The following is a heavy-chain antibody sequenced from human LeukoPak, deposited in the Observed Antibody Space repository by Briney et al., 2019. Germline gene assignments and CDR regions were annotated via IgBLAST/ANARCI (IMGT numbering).Heavy chain of an antibody. D-gene: IGHD6-13*01. CDR1: GYTFTSYG. J-gene: IGHJ1*01. V-gene: IGHV1-18*01. CDR2: ISAYNGNT. CDR3: ARDTSSSLYVCIFQH. Sequence: GASVKVSCKASGYTFTSYGISWVRQAPGQGLEWMGWISAYNGNTNYAQKLQGRVTMTTDTSTSTAYMELRSLRSDDTAVYYCARDTSSSLYVCIFQHWGQGTLVTVSS.